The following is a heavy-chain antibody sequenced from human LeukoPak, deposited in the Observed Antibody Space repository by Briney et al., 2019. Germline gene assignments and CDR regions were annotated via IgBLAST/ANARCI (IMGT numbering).Heavy chain of an antibody. J-gene: IGHJ3*02. CDR1: GGSFSGYY. V-gene: IGHV4-34*01. D-gene: IGHD4-17*01. CDR2: INHSGST. Sequence: ETLSLTCAVYGGSFSGYYWSWIRQPPGKGLEWIGEINHSGSTNYNPSLKSRVTISVDTSKNQFSLKLSSVTAADTAIYYCARSTTVTTIYDAFDIWGQGTMLTVSS. CDR3: ARSTTVTTIYDAFDI.